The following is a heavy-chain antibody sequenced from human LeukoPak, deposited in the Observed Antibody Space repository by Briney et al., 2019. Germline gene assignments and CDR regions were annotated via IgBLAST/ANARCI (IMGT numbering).Heavy chain of an antibody. CDR2: IYYTGTT. Sequence: PSETLSLTCTVSGGSISNSYWSWIRQPPGKALEWIGYIYYTGTTKYNPSLKSRATISLDTSKNQFSLKLTSVTAAVTALFFCARGYDIDVWGQGTTVTVSS. CDR1: GGSISNSY. V-gene: IGHV4-59*01. J-gene: IGHJ6*02. CDR3: ARGYDIDV.